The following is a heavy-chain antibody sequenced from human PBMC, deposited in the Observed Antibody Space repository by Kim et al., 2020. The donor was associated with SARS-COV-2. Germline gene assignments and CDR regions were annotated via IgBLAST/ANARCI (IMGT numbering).Heavy chain of an antibody. J-gene: IGHJ6*02. D-gene: IGHD2-21*01. Sequence: DSVKGRFTISRDNSKNTLYLQMNSLRAEDTAVYYCARGRYLLFHYYGMDVWGQGTTVTVSS. V-gene: IGHV3-30*01. CDR3: ARGRYLLFHYYGMDV.